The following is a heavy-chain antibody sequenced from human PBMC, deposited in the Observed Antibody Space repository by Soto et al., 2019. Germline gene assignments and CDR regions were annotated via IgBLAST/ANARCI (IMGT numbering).Heavy chain of an antibody. D-gene: IGHD6-19*01. V-gene: IGHV3-30-3*01. CDR2: ISYDGSNK. CDR1: GFTFSSYA. CDR3: ARGRWQWLPSYYYYGMDV. Sequence: GGSLRLSCAASGFTFSSYAMHWVRQAPGKGLEWVAVISYDGSNKYYADSVKGRFTISRDNSKNTLYLQMNSLRAEDTAVYYCARGRWQWLPSYYYYGMDVWGQGTTVTVSS. J-gene: IGHJ6*02.